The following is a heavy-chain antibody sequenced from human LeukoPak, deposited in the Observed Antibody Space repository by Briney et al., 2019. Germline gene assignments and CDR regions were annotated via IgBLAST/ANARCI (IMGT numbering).Heavy chain of an antibody. CDR3: AKDWGHLAAADYYYMDV. J-gene: IGHJ6*03. CDR1: GFTFSSYG. V-gene: IGHV3-30*02. Sequence: PGGSLRLSCAASGFTFSSYGMHWVRQAPGKGLEWVAFIRYDGSNKYYADSVKGRFTISRDNSKNTLYLQMNSLRAEDTAVYYCAKDWGHLAAADYYYMDVWGKGTTVTVSS. D-gene: IGHD6-13*01. CDR2: IRYDGSNK.